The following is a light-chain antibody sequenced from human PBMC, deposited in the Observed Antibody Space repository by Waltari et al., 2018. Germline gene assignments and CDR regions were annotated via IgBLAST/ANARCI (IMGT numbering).Light chain of an antibody. V-gene: IGLV2-14*01. Sequence: QSALTQRASVSGSPGQSITISCTGTSSDVGGYNYVSWYQQHPGKVPKLLIFDVSNRPSGVSNRFSGSKSGNTASLTISGLQAEDESDYYCCSFTSRSTWVFGGGTKLTVL. J-gene: IGLJ3*02. CDR1: SSDVGGYNY. CDR3: CSFTSRSTWV. CDR2: DVS.